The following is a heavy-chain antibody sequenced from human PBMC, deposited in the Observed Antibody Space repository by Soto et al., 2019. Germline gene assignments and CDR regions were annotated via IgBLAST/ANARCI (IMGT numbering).Heavy chain of an antibody. Sequence: ASVKVSCKASGGTFDRHTINWVRQAPGQGLEWMGGIIPIFSTPKYAQKFQGRVMLTADKSTGTAYMELSSLRYEDTAVYYCARGGLQAQGVQYNHYAMDVWGQGTTVTSP. D-gene: IGHD4-4*01. V-gene: IGHV1-69*06. CDR1: GGTFDRHT. J-gene: IGHJ6*02. CDR3: ARGGLQAQGVQYNHYAMDV. CDR2: IIPIFSTP.